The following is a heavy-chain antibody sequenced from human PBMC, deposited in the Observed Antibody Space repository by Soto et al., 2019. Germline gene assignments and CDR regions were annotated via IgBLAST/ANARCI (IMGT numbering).Heavy chain of an antibody. Sequence: GESLKISCKGSGCSFTSYWIGWARQMPGRGLEWMGIIYPSDSDTRYSPSFQGQVTISADKSIRTAYLQWSSLRASDTAMYYCARHIGVRPPRMDVWGQGTTVTVSS. CDR3: ARHIGVRPPRMDV. D-gene: IGHD3-10*01. J-gene: IGHJ6*02. CDR1: GCSFTSYW. CDR2: IYPSDSDT. V-gene: IGHV5-51*01.